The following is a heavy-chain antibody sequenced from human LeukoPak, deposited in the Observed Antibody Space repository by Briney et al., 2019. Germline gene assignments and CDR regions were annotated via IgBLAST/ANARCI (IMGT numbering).Heavy chain of an antibody. D-gene: IGHD3-16*01. V-gene: IGHV4-39*01. CDR3: AHFRGGAFDF. CDR2: MYYSGST. Sequence: SGTLSLTCTVSGGSISSSSYYWGWIRQPPGKGLEWIGSMYYSGSTYYNPSLKRRVTISVDTSKNQFALKLSSVTAADTAVYYCAHFRGGAFDFWGQGTMVTVSA. J-gene: IGHJ3*01. CDR1: GGSISSSSYY.